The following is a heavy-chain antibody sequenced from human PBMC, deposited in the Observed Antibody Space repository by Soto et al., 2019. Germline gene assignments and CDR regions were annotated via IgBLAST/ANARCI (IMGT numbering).Heavy chain of an antibody. J-gene: IGHJ4*02. CDR3: ARVTAAGTAFDY. CDR2: ISAYNGNT. V-gene: IGHV1-18*01. CDR1: GYTFTSYG. Sequence: ASVKVSCKSSGYTFTSYGISWVRQAPGQGLEWMGWISAYNGNTNYAQKLQGRVTMTTDTSTSTAYMELRSLRSDDTAVYYCARVTAAGTAFDYWGQGTLVTVSS. D-gene: IGHD6-13*01.